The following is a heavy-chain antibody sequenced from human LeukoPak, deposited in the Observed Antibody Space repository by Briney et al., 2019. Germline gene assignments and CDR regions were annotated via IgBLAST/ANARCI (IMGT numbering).Heavy chain of an antibody. CDR3: ARAKLRPVAFDI. J-gene: IGHJ3*02. Sequence: SETLSLTCTVSGGSINNYYWSWIRQPAGKGLEWIGRIYTRGSTNYNPSLKSRVTMSVDTSKNQFSLKLSSVTAADTAVYYCARAKLRPVAFDIWGQGTMVTVSS. D-gene: IGHD1-7*01. CDR1: GGSINNYY. V-gene: IGHV4-4*07. CDR2: IYTRGST.